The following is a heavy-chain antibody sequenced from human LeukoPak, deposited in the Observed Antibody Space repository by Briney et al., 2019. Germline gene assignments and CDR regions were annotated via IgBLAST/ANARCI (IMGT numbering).Heavy chain of an antibody. CDR3: AREIGPIQLHLWGSAFDY. V-gene: IGHV1-46*01. CDR1: GYTFSNYY. D-gene: IGHD5-18*01. J-gene: IGHJ4*02. CDR2: INPSGGSR. Sequence: ASVKVSCKASGYTFSNYYIHWVRQAPGQGLEWMGIINPSGGSRSYAQKFQGRLTVTRDTSTSTVYMELSSLRSEDTAVYYCAREIGPIQLHLWGSAFDYWGQGTLVTVSS.